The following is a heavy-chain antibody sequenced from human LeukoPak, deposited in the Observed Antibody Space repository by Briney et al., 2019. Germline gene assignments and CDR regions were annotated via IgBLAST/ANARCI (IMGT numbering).Heavy chain of an antibody. V-gene: IGHV1-18*01. CDR1: GYTFTSYG. CDR3: ARNELGGEWPKYDY. D-gene: IGHD3-10*01. CDR2: ISAYNGNT. J-gene: IGHJ4*02. Sequence: ASVKVSCKASGYTFTSYGISWVRQAPGQGVEGMGWISAYNGNTNYAQKFQGRVTMTTDTSTSTAYMEVRSLRSDDTAVYYCARNELGGEWPKYDYWGQGTLVSVSS.